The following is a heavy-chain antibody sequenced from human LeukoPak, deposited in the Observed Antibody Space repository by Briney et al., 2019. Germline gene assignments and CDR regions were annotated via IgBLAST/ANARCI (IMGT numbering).Heavy chain of an antibody. V-gene: IGHV1-24*01. CDR1: GYTLTELS. J-gene: IGHJ4*02. CDR2: FDPEDGET. Sequence: APVKVSCKVSGYTLTELSMHWVRQAPGKGLEWMGGFDPEDGETIYAQKFQGRVTMTRDTSTSTVYMELSSLRSEDTAVYYCARARAGHFDYWGQGTLVTVSS. CDR3: ARARAGHFDY. D-gene: IGHD6-13*01.